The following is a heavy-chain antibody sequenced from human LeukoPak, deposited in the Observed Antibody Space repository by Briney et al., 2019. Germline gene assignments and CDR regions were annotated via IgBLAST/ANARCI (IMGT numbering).Heavy chain of an antibody. J-gene: IGHJ6*03. CDR3: ARWSGSVTARNYYYYMDV. CDR2: IYTSGTT. V-gene: IGHV4-61*02. Sequence: SQTLSLTCTVSGGSISSGSYYWSWIRQPAGKGLEWIGRIYTSGTTDYNPSLRTRVTISVDASRNQFSLNLSSVTAADTAVYYCARWSGSVTARNYYYYMDVWGEGTTVTVSS. CDR1: GGSISSGSYY. D-gene: IGHD6-6*01.